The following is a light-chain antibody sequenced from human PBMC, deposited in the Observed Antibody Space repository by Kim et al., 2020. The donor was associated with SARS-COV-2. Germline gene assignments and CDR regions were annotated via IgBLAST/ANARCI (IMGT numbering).Light chain of an antibody. Sequence: ASGRDRVTVTCRASQSITKWLALYQQKPRKAPILLNFDATSVKNGVPSRFSSSGSGTEFTLTVGSLQPDSFATYYCQQYDTRSYTFGEGTKLEI. J-gene: IGKJ2*01. CDR2: DAT. CDR1: QSITKW. V-gene: IGKV1-5*01. CDR3: QQYDTRSYT.